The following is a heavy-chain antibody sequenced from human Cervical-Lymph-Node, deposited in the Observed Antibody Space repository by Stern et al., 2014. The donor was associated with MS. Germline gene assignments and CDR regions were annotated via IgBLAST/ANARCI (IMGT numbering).Heavy chain of an antibody. J-gene: IGHJ4*02. CDR1: GFTFSSYG. D-gene: IGHD1-26*01. V-gene: IGHV3-33*01. CDR2: IWYDGSNK. CDR3: ARGGGSWGYFDY. Sequence: LVESGGGVVQPGRSLRLSCAASGFTFSSYGMHWVRQAPGKGLEWVAVIWYDGSNKYYADSVKGRFTISRDNSKNTLYLQMNSLRAEDTAVYYCARGGGSWGYFDYWGQGTLVTVSS.